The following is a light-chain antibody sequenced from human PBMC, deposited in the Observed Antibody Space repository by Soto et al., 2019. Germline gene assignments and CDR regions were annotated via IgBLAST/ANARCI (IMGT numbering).Light chain of an antibody. CDR1: QSVSSY. J-gene: IGKJ4*01. V-gene: IGKV3-11*01. CDR3: QQRRNWPLT. CDR2: DAS. Sequence: EMVLPQSPATLSSSPGERATLSCRASQSVSSYLAWYQQKPGQAPRLLIYDASTRATGIPARFRGSGSGTDFTLTISSLEPEDFAVYYCQQRRNWPLTCGGGTQVDI.